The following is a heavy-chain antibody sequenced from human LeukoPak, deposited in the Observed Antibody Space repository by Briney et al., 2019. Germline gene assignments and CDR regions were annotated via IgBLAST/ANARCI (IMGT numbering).Heavy chain of an antibody. Sequence: GGSLRLSCAASGFTFRTYWMSWVRQAPGKGLEWVANIKQDGNEKYYVDSVKGRFTISRDNAKNSLDLQMNSLRAEDTTVYYCARDTLGEGEDANYAVYYFDYWGQGTPVTVSS. CDR2: IKQDGNEK. CDR3: ARDTLGEGEDANYAVYYFDY. J-gene: IGHJ4*02. CDR1: GFTFRTYW. D-gene: IGHD4/OR15-4a*01. V-gene: IGHV3-7*01.